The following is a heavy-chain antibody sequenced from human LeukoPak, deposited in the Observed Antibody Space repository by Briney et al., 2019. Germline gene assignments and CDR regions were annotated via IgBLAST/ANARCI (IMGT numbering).Heavy chain of an antibody. Sequence: GRSLRLSCSVSGFSINNYAMNWVRQAPGQGLELVSRIGGGCVRKYDIESVRGRLTISKDHSKNTVYLQMNSLKVEDTAVYYCARDYYDNRDYYFGTLQHWGQGTLVIVSS. J-gene: IGHJ1*01. CDR2: IGGGCVRK. D-gene: IGHD3-22*01. CDR1: GFSINNYA. V-gene: IGHV3-23*01. CDR3: ARDYYDNRDYYFGTLQH.